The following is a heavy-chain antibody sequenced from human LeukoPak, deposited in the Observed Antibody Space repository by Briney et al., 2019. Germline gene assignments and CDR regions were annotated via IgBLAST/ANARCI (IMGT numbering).Heavy chain of an antibody. CDR3: ARIIKYSNGWYNFDY. CDR2: IKQDGSEK. Sequence: GGSLRLSCAASGFSISSYWMGWVRQAPGKGLEWVANIKQDGSEKYYVDSLKGRFTISRDNAKNSLYLQMDSLRAEDTAVYYCARIIKYSNGWYNFDYWGQGTLVTVSS. D-gene: IGHD6-19*01. V-gene: IGHV3-7*03. CDR1: GFSISSYW. J-gene: IGHJ4*02.